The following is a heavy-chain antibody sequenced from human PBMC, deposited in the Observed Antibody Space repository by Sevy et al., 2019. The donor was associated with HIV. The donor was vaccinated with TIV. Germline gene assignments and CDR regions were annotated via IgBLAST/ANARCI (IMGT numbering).Heavy chain of an antibody. CDR2: ISAYNGNT. J-gene: IGHJ4*02. V-gene: IGHV1-18*01. CDR3: ARGSTWFRDVLGYFDY. CDR1: GYTFTSYG. D-gene: IGHD3-10*01. Sequence: ASVKVSCKASGYTFTSYGISWVRQAPGQGLEWMGWISAYNGNTNYAQKLQGRVTMTTDTSTSTAYMGLRSLRSDDTAVYYCARGSTWFRDVLGYFDYWGQGTLVTVSS.